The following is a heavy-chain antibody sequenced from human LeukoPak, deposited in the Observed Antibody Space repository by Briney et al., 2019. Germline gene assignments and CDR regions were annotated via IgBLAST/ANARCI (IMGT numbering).Heavy chain of an antibody. CDR3: ARGPQFCSGGSCFGYYFDY. CDR1: GFTFSRYS. CDR2: ISASGSHI. D-gene: IGHD2-15*01. V-gene: IGHV3-21*01. J-gene: IGHJ4*02. Sequence: GGSLRLSCAASGFTFSRYSMNWVRQPPGKGLEWVSSISASGSHIYYADSVKGRFSISRDSARNSVYVQMSSLRAEDTAVYYCARGPQFCSGGSCFGYYFDYWGQGALVTVSS.